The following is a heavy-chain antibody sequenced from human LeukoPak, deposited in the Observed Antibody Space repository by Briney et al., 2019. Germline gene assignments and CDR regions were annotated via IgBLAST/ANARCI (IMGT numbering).Heavy chain of an antibody. CDR1: GFTVSSNY. CDR2: IYSGGST. J-gene: IGHJ4*02. Sequence: PGGSLRLSCAASGFTVSSNYMSWVRQAPGKGLEWVSVIYSGGSTYYADSVKGRLTISRDNSKNTLYLQMNSLRAEDTAVYYCAVADYGAKSFDYWGQGTLATVSS. CDR3: AVADYGAKSFDY. D-gene: IGHD4-17*01. V-gene: IGHV3-53*01.